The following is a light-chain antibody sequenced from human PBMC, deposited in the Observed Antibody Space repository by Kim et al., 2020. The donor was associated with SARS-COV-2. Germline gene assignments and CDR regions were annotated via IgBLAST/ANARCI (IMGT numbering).Light chain of an antibody. Sequence: SYELTQPPSVSVAPGKTARITCGGNNSGSKSVHWYQQQPGQAPVLVIYYDSDRPSGIPERFSGSNSGNTATLTICRVEAGDEADYYCQVWDSSSDHVVFGVGTQLAVL. CDR2: YDS. V-gene: IGLV3-21*04. CDR1: NSGSKS. CDR3: QVWDSSSDHVV. J-gene: IGLJ2*01.